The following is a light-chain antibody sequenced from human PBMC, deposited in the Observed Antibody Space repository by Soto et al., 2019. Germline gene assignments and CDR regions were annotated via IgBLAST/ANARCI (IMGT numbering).Light chain of an antibody. Sequence: QSVLTQPASVSGSPGQSITISCTGTSSDVGGYNHVSWYQQHPGKAPKFMIYDVSNRPSGVSNRFSGSKSGNTASLTISGLHAEDEADYYCSSYTSSSTYVFGTGTKLTVL. CDR3: SSYTSSSTYV. V-gene: IGLV2-14*01. CDR2: DVS. CDR1: SSDVGGYNH. J-gene: IGLJ1*01.